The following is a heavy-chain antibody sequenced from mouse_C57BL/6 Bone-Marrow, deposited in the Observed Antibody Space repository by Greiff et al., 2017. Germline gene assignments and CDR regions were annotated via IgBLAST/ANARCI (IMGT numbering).Heavy chain of an antibody. V-gene: IGHV5-6*01. CDR2: ISSGGSYT. CDR3: ARVGTCCGSNYFDN. D-gene: IGHD1-1*01. J-gene: IGHJ2*01. CDR1: GFTFRSYG. Sequence: EVKLQESGGDLVKPGGSLQLSCAASGFTFRSYGMSWVRQTPDKRLEWVATISSGGSYTYFPDSVKGRFTISRDNAKNTLYLQMSSLKSEDTAMYYCARVGTCCGSNYFDNWGEGTTHTVSS.